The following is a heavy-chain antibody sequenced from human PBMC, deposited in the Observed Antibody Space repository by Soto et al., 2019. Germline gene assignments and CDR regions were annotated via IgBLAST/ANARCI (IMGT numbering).Heavy chain of an antibody. CDR3: ARDHTYYYDFSGYSKQSFYFDS. V-gene: IGHV4-31*03. Sequence: SGTLSLTCSVSGGSISSGGYYWNWIRQLPGRDLEWIGYISYSGSSFYNPDLESRVIVSMDTSDNQFSLKLTSVTAADTAVYFCARDHTYYYDFSGYSKQSFYFDSWCKGPLVTVSS. CDR2: ISYSGSS. D-gene: IGHD3-22*01. CDR1: GGSISSGGYY. J-gene: IGHJ4*02.